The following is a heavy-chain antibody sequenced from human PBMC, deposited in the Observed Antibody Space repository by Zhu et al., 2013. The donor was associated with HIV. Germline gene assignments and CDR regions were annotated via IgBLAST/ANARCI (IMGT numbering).Heavy chain of an antibody. V-gene: IGHV1-69*01. D-gene: IGHD3-22*01. CDR1: GGTFSNYA. CDR3: ARERTYYYDSSGYYDAFDI. CDR2: IIPIFGTA. Sequence: QVQLVQSGAEVKKPRSSVKVSCKASGGTFSNYAISWVRQAPGQGLEWMGGIIPIFGTANYAQKFQGRVTITADESTSTAYMELSSLRSEDTAVYYCARERTYYYDSSGYYDAFDIWGQGTMVIVSS. J-gene: IGHJ3*02.